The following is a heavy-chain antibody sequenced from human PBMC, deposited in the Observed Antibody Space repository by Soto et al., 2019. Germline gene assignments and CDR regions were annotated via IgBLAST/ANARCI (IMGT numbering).Heavy chain of an antibody. J-gene: IGHJ4*02. CDR1: GGSISSGGYY. D-gene: IGHD4-17*01. CDR2: IYYSGST. V-gene: IGHV4-31*03. CDR3: ARGIDYGDYQAFTFDY. Sequence: PSETLSLTCTVSGGSISSGGYYWSWIRQHPGKGLEWIGYIYYSGSTYYNPSLKSRVTISVDTSKNQFSLKLSSVTAADTAVYYCARGIDYGDYQAFTFDYWGQGTLVTVSS.